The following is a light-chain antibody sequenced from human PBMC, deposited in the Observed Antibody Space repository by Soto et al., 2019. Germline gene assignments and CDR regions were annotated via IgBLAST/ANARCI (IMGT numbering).Light chain of an antibody. CDR1: RSNIGNNA. V-gene: IGLV1-44*01. J-gene: IGLJ3*02. CDR3: ATWDDSLNARGV. CDR2: NNN. Sequence: QSVLTQTPSASGTPGQTVTISCSGSRSNIGNNAVSWYQQFPGTAPKLLIYNNNQRPSGVPDRFSGSKSGTSASLAISGLQSEGEADYYCATWDDSLNARGVFGGGTKVTVL.